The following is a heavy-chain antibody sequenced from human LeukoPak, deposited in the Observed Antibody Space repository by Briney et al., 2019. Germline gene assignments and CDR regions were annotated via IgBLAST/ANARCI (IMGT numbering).Heavy chain of an antibody. CDR3: ARDFDFWQHLAFDY. CDR2: IKQDGSEK. CDR1: GFTFSSYW. Sequence: GGSMRLSCAASGFTFSSYWMSWVRQAPGKGLEWVANIKQDGSEKYYVDSVKGRFTIYRDNAKNSLYLQMNSLRAEDTAVYYCARDFDFWQHLAFDYWGQGTLVTVSS. D-gene: IGHD3/OR15-3a*01. J-gene: IGHJ4*02. V-gene: IGHV3-7*01.